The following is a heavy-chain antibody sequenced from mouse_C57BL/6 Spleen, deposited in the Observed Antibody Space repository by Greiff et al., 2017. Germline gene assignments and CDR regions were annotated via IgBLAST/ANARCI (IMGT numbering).Heavy chain of an antibody. Sequence: QVQLQQPGAELVRPGSSVKLSCKASGYTFTSYWMDWVKQRPGQGLEWIGNIYPSDSETHYNQKFKDKATLTVDKSSSTAYMQLRSLASEYSAVYYCAKWGATPFAYWGQGTLVTVSA. CDR1: GYTFTSYW. J-gene: IGHJ3*01. D-gene: IGHD1-1*01. CDR3: AKWGATPFAY. V-gene: IGHV1-61*01. CDR2: IYPSDSET.